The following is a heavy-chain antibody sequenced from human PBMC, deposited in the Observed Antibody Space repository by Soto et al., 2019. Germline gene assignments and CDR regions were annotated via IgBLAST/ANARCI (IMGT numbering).Heavy chain of an antibody. D-gene: IGHD6-13*01. V-gene: IGHV3-7*02. Sequence: EVQLVESGGGLVQPGGSLRLSCAASGFTFSSEYMSWVRQAPGKGLEWVGNINQDGSEIYYLESVKGRFTISRDNAKKSLYLQMNSLRAEDTAVYYCATIAAVRFDYSGQGTLVTVSS. CDR1: GFTFSSEY. J-gene: IGHJ4*02. CDR2: INQDGSEI. CDR3: ATIAAVRFDY.